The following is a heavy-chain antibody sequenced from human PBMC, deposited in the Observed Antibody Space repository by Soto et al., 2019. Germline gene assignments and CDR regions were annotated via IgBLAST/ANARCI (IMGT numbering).Heavy chain of an antibody. Sequence: QVQLVESGGGLVKPGGSLRLSCAASGFTFSDYFLSWIRQAPGKGLEWVSYISSSGIAIYYADSVKGRFTISRDNDKNSLYLQMNSLRAEDTAVYYCATENVGGNYVFDYWGQGTLVTVSS. CDR1: GFTFSDYF. D-gene: IGHD3-16*01. CDR2: ISSSGIAI. J-gene: IGHJ4*02. CDR3: ATENVGGNYVFDY. V-gene: IGHV3-11*01.